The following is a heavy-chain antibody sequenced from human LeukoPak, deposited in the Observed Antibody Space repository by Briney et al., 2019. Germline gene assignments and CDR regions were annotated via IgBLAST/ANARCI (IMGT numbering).Heavy chain of an antibody. J-gene: IGHJ5*02. CDR2: VDPTDSYT. Sequence: GESLKISCKGSGYSFTNYWISWVRQMPGKALEWIGRVDPTDSYTNYSPSFRGHVAISVDKPISTAYLQWSSLKASDTAMYYCARQGIVVADSFDPWGQGTLVTVSS. CDR3: ARQGIVVADSFDP. V-gene: IGHV5-10-1*01. CDR1: GYSFTNYW. D-gene: IGHD6-19*01.